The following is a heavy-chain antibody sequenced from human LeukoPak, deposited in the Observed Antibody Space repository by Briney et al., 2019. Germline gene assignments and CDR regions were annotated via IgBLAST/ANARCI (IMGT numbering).Heavy chain of an antibody. CDR1: GGSISSYY. CDR3: ARQRDYYDSSGYYSRIFDY. V-gene: IGHV4-59*01. J-gene: IGHJ4*02. CDR2: IYYSGST. D-gene: IGHD3-22*01. Sequence: SETLSLTCTVSGGSISSYYWSWIRQPPGKVLEWIGYIYYSGSTNYNPSLKSRVTISVDTSKNQFSLKLSSVTAADTAVYYCARQRDYYDSSGYYSRIFDYWGQGTLVTVSS.